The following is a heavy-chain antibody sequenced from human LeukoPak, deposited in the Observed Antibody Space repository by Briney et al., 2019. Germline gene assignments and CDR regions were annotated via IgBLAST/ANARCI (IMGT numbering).Heavy chain of an antibody. CDR1: VGSFSGYY. J-gene: IGHJ6*03. Sequence: SETLSLTCAVYVGSFSGYYWSWIRQPPGKGLEWIGEINHSGSTNYIPSLKSRVTISVDTSKNQFSLKLSSVTAADTAVYYCANIPYGKSYMDVWGKGTPVTVSS. D-gene: IGHD4-17*01. V-gene: IGHV4-34*01. CDR2: INHSGST. CDR3: ANIPYGKSYMDV.